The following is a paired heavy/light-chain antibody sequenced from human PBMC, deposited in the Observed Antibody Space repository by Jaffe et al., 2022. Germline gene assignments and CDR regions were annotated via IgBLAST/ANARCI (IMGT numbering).Heavy chain of an antibody. D-gene: IGHD6-13*01. V-gene: IGHV3-53*02. Sequence: EVQLVETGGGLIQPGGSLRLSCAASGFTVSSNYMSWVRQAPGKGLEWVSVIYSGGSTYYADSVKGRFTISRDNSKNTLYLQMNSLRAEDTAVYYCARSHRSRYSSRGLWFDPWGQGTLVTVSS. CDR2: IYSGGST. J-gene: IGHJ5*02. CDR1: GFTVSSNY. CDR3: ARSHRSRYSSRGLWFDP.
Light chain of an antibody. CDR1: SSDVGSYNL. CDR2: EGS. V-gene: IGLV2-23*01. Sequence: QSALTQPASVSGSPGQSITISCTGTSSDVGSYNLVSWYQQHPGKAPKLMIYEGSKRPSGVSNRFSGSKSGNTASLTISGLQAEDEADYYCCSYAGSTEVVFGGGTKLTVL. J-gene: IGLJ2*01. CDR3: CSYAGSTEVV.